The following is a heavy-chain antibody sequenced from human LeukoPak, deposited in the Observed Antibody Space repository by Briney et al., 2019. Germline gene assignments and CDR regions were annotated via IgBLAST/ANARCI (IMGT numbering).Heavy chain of an antibody. CDR3: ARDSDGSYTDY. CDR2: IKEDGSEK. CDR1: GFTFSSYW. Sequence: GGSLRLSCAASGFTFSSYWMSWVRHAPGKGLEWVAYIKEDGSEKYYVDSVKGRFTISRDNAKNSLYLQMNSLRAEDTAVYYCARDSDGSYTDYWGQGTLVTVSS. V-gene: IGHV3-7*01. D-gene: IGHD1-26*01. J-gene: IGHJ4*02.